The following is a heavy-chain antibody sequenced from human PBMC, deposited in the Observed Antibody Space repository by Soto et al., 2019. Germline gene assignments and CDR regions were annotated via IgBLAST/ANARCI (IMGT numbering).Heavy chain of an antibody. D-gene: IGHD6-19*01. CDR1: GFTFSSYA. Sequence: PGGSLRLSCAASGFTFSSYAMHWVRQAPGKGLEWVAVISYDGSNKYYADSVKGRFTISRDNSKNTLYLQMNSLRAEDTAVYYCARGSSGWYWNYGMDVWGQGPTVTVSS. V-gene: IGHV3-30-3*01. J-gene: IGHJ6*02. CDR2: ISYDGSNK. CDR3: ARGSSGWYWNYGMDV.